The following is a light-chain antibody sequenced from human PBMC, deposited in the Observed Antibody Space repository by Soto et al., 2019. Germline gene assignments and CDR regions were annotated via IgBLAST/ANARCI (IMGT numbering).Light chain of an antibody. V-gene: IGKV1-39*01. CDR2: AAS. Sequence: DIQMTQSPSSLSASVGDRVTIACRTSETSNNYLNWYQQKPGKAPKLLIYAASNLQDGVPSRFSGGGSGTDFTLTISSLQPEDFATYYCQQSYITPRTFGQGTKVEIK. CDR1: ETSNNY. CDR3: QQSYITPRT. J-gene: IGKJ1*01.